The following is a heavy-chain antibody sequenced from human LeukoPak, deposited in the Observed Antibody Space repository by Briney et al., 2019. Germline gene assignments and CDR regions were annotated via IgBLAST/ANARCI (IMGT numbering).Heavy chain of an antibody. V-gene: IGHV3-33*01. CDR3: ARDRETWYFDF. J-gene: IGHJ4*02. CDR1: AFTFSSFG. CDR2: IWYDGSNK. Sequence: AGGSLRLSCAASAFTFSSFGMHWVRQAPGKGLEWVAVIWYDGSNKYYADSVEGRFTIYRDNSKNTLYLQMNSLRAEDTAVYYCARDRETWYFDFWGQGTLVTVSS.